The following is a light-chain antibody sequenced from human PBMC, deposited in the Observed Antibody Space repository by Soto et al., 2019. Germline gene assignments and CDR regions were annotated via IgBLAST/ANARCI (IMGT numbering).Light chain of an antibody. CDR2: GAS. Sequence: LLTQSPAPLSVSPGERATLFCTDSQTVSNNLAWYQQKPGQAPRLLSYGASTRANGIPARFSGSGSGTEFTLTISSLQSEDFAVYYCQPYNTWPPWTFGQGTKVDIK. V-gene: IGKV3-15*01. CDR3: QPYNTWPPWT. CDR1: QTVSNN. J-gene: IGKJ1*01.